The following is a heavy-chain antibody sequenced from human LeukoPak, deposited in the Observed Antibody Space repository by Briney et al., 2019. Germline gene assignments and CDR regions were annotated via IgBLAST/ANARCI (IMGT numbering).Heavy chain of an antibody. CDR3: ARGGESSSRKPGCNWFDP. CDR2: IIPIFGTA. Sequence: ASVKVSCKASGGTFSSYAISWVRQAPGQGLEWMGGIIPIFGTANYAQKFQGRVTITADESTSTAYMELSSLRSEDTAVYYCARGGESSSRKPGCNWFDPWGQGTLVTVSS. CDR1: GGTFSSYA. J-gene: IGHJ5*02. D-gene: IGHD3-16*01. V-gene: IGHV1-69*13.